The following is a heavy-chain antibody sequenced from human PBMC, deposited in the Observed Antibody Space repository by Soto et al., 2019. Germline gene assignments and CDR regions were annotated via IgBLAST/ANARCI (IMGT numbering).Heavy chain of an antibody. CDR1: GYSISSGYY. J-gene: IGHJ6*02. V-gene: IGHV4-38-2*02. Sequence: TSETLSLTCAVPGYSISSGYYWGWIRQPPGKGLEWIGSIYHSGSTYYNPSLKSRVTISVDTSKNQFSLKLSSVTAADTAVYYCARDGIAVAGKDYYYYYGMDVWGQGTTVTVSS. CDR2: IYHSGST. CDR3: ARDGIAVAGKDYYYYYGMDV. D-gene: IGHD6-19*01.